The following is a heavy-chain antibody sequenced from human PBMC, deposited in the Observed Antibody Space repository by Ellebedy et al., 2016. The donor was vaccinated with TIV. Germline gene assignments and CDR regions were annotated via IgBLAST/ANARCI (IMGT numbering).Heavy chain of an antibody. Sequence: PGGSLRLSCAASGFTFSSYWMDWVRQAPGKGLVWVSTIKYDGSATKYADSVKGRFTISRDNAKNTLHLQMNDLRAEDTAVYYCVRDRATYYDGTGPILNYWGQGTPVTVSS. J-gene: IGHJ4*02. CDR3: VRDRATYYDGTGPILNY. V-gene: IGHV3-74*03. D-gene: IGHD3-22*01. CDR1: GFTFSSYW. CDR2: IKYDGSAT.